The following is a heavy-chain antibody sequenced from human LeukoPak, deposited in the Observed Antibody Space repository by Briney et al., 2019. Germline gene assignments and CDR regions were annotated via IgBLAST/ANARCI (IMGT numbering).Heavy chain of an antibody. CDR1: GGSISSYY. J-gene: IGHJ4*02. CDR3: ARGSFWSGYYPYFDY. CDR2: IYTSGST. V-gene: IGHV4-4*07. D-gene: IGHD3-3*01. Sequence: SETLSLTCTVSGGSISSYYWSWIRQPAGKGLEWIGRIYTSGSTNYNPSLKSRVTMSVDTSKNQFSLKLSSVTAADTAVYYCARGSFWSGYYPYFDYWGQGTLVTVSS.